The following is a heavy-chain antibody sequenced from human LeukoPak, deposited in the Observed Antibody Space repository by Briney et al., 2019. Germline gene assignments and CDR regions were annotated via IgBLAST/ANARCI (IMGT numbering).Heavy chain of an antibody. D-gene: IGHD5-18*01. CDR3: ARDNGYSYAHDY. CDR1: GGTFSSYA. Sequence: GASVKVSCKASGGTFSSYAISWVRQAPGQGLEWMGGIIPIFGTANYAQKFQGRVTITADESTSTAYMELSSLRSEDTAVYYCARDNGYSYAHDYWGQGTLVTVSS. V-gene: IGHV1-69*13. CDR2: IIPIFGTA. J-gene: IGHJ4*02.